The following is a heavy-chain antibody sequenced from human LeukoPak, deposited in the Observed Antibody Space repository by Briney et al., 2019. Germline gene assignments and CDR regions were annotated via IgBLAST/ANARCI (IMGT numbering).Heavy chain of an antibody. CDR1: GFTFSDSY. CDR2: ISSGGTTT. D-gene: IGHD6-6*01. Sequence: GGSLRLSCAASGFTFSDSYMSWIRQAPGKGLEWVSYISSGGTTTYYADSVKGRFTISRDNAKNSLYLQMNSLRAEDTAVYYCARDPYSSSSYFDSWGQGTLVTVS. J-gene: IGHJ4*02. CDR3: ARDPYSSSSYFDS. V-gene: IGHV3-11*01.